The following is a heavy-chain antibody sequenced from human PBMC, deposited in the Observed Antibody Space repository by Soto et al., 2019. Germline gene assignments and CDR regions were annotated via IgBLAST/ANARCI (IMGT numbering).Heavy chain of an antibody. J-gene: IGHJ6*03. CDR2: ISAYNGNT. V-gene: IGHV1-18*01. CDR3: ARANSGSGWYPGYYYYMDV. D-gene: IGHD6-19*01. Sequence: WMGWISAYNGNTNYAQKLQGRVTMTTDTSTSTAYMELRSLRSDDTAVYYCARANSGSGWYPGYYYYMDVWGKGTTVTVSS.